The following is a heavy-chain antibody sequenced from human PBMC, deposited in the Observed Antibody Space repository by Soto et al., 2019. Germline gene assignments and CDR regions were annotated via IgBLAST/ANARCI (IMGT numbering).Heavy chain of an antibody. CDR3: ARSMMVRGVLFDL. Sequence: QLVESGGGLIQPGGSLRLSCAVSGFSVSGKYMSWVRQAPGMGLDWVSVIYSGGSAYYADSVKGRFTISRDESQNTLYLQMNSLRAEDTAVYYCARSMMVRGVLFDLWGQGTLVSVSS. V-gene: IGHV3-53*01. D-gene: IGHD3-10*01. CDR2: IYSGGSA. J-gene: IGHJ4*02. CDR1: GFSVSGKY.